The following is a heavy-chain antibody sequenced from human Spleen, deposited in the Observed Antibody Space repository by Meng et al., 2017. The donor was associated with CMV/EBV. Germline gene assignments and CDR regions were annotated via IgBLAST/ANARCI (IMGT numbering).Heavy chain of an antibody. Sequence: ASVKVSCKASGYTFTGYYMHWVRQAPGQGLEWMGWINPNSGGTNYAQKFQGRVTMTRDTSTSTVYMELSSLRSEDTAVYYCARFSSSPYYYYGMDVWGQGTTVTVSS. CDR1: GYTFTGYY. V-gene: IGHV1-2*02. CDR2: INPNSGGT. J-gene: IGHJ6*02. CDR3: ARFSSSPYYYYGMDV. D-gene: IGHD6-6*01.